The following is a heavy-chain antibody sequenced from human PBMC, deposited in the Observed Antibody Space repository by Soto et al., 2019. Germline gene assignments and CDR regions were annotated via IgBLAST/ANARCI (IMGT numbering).Heavy chain of an antibody. J-gene: IGHJ4*02. CDR3: ARGGREITRHLDY. Sequence: EVQLVESGGDLVKPGGSLRLSCADSGFTFSSYSMNWVRQAPGKGLEWVSVISSSSAYIFYADSVKGRFTVSRDNAKNSLYLQMNSLSADDTAVYYCARGGREITRHLDYWGQGTLVTVSS. CDR1: GFTFSSYS. D-gene: IGHD3-10*01. V-gene: IGHV3-21*01. CDR2: ISSSSAYI.